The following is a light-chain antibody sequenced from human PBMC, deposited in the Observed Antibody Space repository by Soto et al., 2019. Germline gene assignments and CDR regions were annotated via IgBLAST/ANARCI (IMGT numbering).Light chain of an antibody. CDR2: AAS. J-gene: IGKJ2*01. CDR3: QPYYSYPYT. Sequence: AIRMTQSPSSLSASTGDRVTITCRASQGISSYLAWYQQKPGKAPKLLIYAASTLQSGVPSRFSGSGSGTDFTLTISCLQSEDFATYDCQPYYSYPYTFGQGTKLEIK. V-gene: IGKV1-8*01. CDR1: QGISSY.